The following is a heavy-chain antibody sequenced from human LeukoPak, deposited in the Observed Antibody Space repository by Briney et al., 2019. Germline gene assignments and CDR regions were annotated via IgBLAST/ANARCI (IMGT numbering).Heavy chain of an antibody. V-gene: IGHV1-18*01. Sequence: WMGWISAYNGNTNYAQKLQGRVTMTTDTSTSTAYMELRSPRSDDTAVYYCARDTAMGNFDYWGQGTLVTVSS. D-gene: IGHD5-18*01. CDR3: ARDTAMGNFDY. J-gene: IGHJ4*02. CDR2: ISAYNGNT.